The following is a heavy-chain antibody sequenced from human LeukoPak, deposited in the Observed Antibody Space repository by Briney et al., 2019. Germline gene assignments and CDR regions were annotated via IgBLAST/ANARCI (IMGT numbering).Heavy chain of an antibody. CDR2: ISSSSRYV. Sequence: GGSLRLSCAASGFTFSSNSMNWVRQAPGKGLEWASSISSSSRYVYYADSVKGRFTISRDNANNSLYLQMNSLRAEDTAVYYCARTTTSGWEWGQGTLVTVSS. V-gene: IGHV3-21*01. D-gene: IGHD6-19*01. CDR1: GFTFSSNS. CDR3: ARTTTSGWE. J-gene: IGHJ4*02.